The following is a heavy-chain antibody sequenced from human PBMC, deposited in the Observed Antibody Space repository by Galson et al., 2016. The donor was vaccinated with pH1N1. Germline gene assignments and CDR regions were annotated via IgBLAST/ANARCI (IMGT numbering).Heavy chain of an antibody. V-gene: IGHV3-20*04. CDR3: VRKNYGDAFDI. CDR1: GFTFNEYG. J-gene: IGHJ3*02. Sequence: SLRLSCAASGFTFNEYGMNWVRQAPGKGLEWVSGVIWNGGSPGYADSVKGRFTISRDNAKKSLYLQLNSLRAEDTAVYYCVRKNYGDAFDIWGRGIMVTVSS. CDR2: VIWNGGSP. D-gene: IGHD3-10*01.